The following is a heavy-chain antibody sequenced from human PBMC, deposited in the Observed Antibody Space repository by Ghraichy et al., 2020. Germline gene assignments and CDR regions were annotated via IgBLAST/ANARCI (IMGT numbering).Heavy chain of an antibody. V-gene: IGHV1-18*04. D-gene: IGHD2-21*01. CDR1: GYTFTSFG. Sequence: ASVKVSCKASGYTFTSFGISWVRQAPGQGLEWMGWISAYNGNTNYAQNLQGRVTMTTDTSTSTAYMALRSLRSDDTAVYYCARVFVKGSVGFDPWGQGTLVTVSS. CDR3: ARVFVKGSVGFDP. CDR2: ISAYNGNT. J-gene: IGHJ5*02.